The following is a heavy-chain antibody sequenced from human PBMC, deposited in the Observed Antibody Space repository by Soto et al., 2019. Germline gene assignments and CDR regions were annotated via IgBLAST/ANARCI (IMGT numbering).Heavy chain of an antibody. CDR2: IYYSGST. J-gene: IGHJ3*02. V-gene: IGHV4-59*08. Sequence: QVQLQESGPGLVKPSETLPLTCTVSGGSISSYYWSWIRQPPGKGLEWIGYIYYSGSTNYNPSLKSRVTISVDTSKNQFSLKLSSVTAADTAVYYCARLYGLDAFDIWGQGTMVTVSS. CDR3: ARLYGLDAFDI. CDR1: GGSISSYY. D-gene: IGHD3-16*02.